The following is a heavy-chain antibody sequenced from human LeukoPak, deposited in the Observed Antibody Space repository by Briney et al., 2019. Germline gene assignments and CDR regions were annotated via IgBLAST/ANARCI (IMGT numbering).Heavy chain of an antibody. V-gene: IGHV3-23*01. Sequence: GGFLRLSCAASGFIFRSYAMSWVRQAPGKGLEWVSGITGGGDTTYYADSVKGRFTISRDNSKNTLYLEMNSLRAEDTAIYYCAKDMSSGYYLGRFDYWGQGTLVTVSS. J-gene: IGHJ4*02. D-gene: IGHD3-22*01. CDR3: AKDMSSGYYLGRFDY. CDR2: ITGGGDTT. CDR1: GFIFRSYA.